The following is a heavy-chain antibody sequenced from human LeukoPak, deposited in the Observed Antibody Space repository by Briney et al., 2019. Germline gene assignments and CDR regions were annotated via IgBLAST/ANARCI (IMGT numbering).Heavy chain of an antibody. Sequence: SETLSLTCTVSGGPINSSDHYWGWIRQPPGKGLQWIGNSHYSGTTYYNPSLRSRTTISVDTSKNQFFLTVTSVAAADTALYYCATLGARGKTAGVFDYWGQGTLVTVSS. D-gene: IGHD6-6*01. CDR2: SHYSGTT. CDR1: GGPINSSDHY. CDR3: ATLGARGKTAGVFDY. V-gene: IGHV4-39*07. J-gene: IGHJ4*02.